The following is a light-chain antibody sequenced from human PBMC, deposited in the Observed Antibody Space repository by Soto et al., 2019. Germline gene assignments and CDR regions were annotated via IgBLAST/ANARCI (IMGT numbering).Light chain of an antibody. CDR3: SSYTSSNQGV. Sequence: QSVLTQPASVSGSPVQSITRFCTGSSSGLGGYNSVSWYQQHPGKAPKLMIYEVYDRPSGVSNRFSGSKSGNTASLTISGLQAEDEADYYCSSYTSSNQGVFGGGPKLTVL. J-gene: IGLJ3*02. CDR2: EVY. CDR1: SSGLGGYNS. V-gene: IGLV2-14*01.